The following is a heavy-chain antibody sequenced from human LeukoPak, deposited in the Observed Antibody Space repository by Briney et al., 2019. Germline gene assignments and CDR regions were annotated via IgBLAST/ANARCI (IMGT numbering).Heavy chain of an antibody. J-gene: IGHJ5*02. CDR3: ARGAPASYYYGSGSPQGLDP. V-gene: IGHV3-48*03. Sequence: GGSLRLSCAASGFTFSSYEMNWVRQAPGKGLEWVSYISSSGSTIYYADFVKGRFTISRDNAKNSLYLQMNSLRAEDTAVYYCARGAPASYYYGSGSPQGLDPWGQGTLVTVSS. CDR2: ISSSGSTI. D-gene: IGHD3-10*01. CDR1: GFTFSSYE.